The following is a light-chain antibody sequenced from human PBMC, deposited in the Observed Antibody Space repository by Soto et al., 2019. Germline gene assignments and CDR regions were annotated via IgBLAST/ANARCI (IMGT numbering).Light chain of an antibody. CDR1: SSNIRNNY. CDR2: ENN. V-gene: IGLV1-51*02. CDR3: GARNSSLSAWV. Sequence: QSVLTQSPSVSAAPGQKVTISCSGMSSNIRNNYVSWYQHLPGTAPKLLIYENNKRPSGIPDRFSGSKSGTSATLGITGLQNRDEADYYCGARNSSLSAWVFGERTKLT. J-gene: IGLJ3*02.